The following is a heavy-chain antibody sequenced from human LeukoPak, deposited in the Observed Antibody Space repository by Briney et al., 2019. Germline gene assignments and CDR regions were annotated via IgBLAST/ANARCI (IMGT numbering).Heavy chain of an antibody. CDR3: ARAEGGYGDYGTLGY. J-gene: IGHJ4*02. V-gene: IGHV4-59*01. D-gene: IGHD4-17*01. Sequence: PPETLSLTSTLSRGSTSRYYWSCIRQPPGEGLEWVWYIYYSGSNNYNPSLKSRVSISVDTSKNQFSLKLSSVTAADTAVYYCARAEGGYGDYGTLGYWGQGTLVTVSS. CDR1: RGSTSRYY. CDR2: IYYSGSN.